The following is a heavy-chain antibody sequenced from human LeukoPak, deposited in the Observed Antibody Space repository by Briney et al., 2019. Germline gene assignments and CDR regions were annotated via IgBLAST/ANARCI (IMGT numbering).Heavy chain of an antibody. D-gene: IGHD6-13*01. J-gene: IGHJ4*02. V-gene: IGHV3-53*01. CDR2: IYSGGST. Sequence: GGSLRLSCAAPGFTVSSNYVSWVRQAPGKGLEWVSVIYSGGSTYYADSVKGRFTISRDNSKNTLYLQMNSLRAEDTAVYYCARGRWYVGIDYWGQGTLVTVSS. CDR1: GFTVSSNY. CDR3: ARGRWYVGIDY.